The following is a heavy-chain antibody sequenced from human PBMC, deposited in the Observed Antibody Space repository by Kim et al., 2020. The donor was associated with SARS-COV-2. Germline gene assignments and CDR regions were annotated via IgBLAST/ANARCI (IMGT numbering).Heavy chain of an antibody. CDR1: GYTFTSYD. CDR3: ARGELRFLEWLSYGMDV. Sequence: ASVQVSCKASGYTFTSYDINWVRQATGQGLEWMGWMNPNSGNTGYAQKFQGRVTMTRNTSISTAYMELSSLRSEDTAVYYCARGELRFLEWLSYGMDVWGQGTTVTVSS. V-gene: IGHV1-8*01. J-gene: IGHJ6*02. D-gene: IGHD3-3*01. CDR2: MNPNSGNT.